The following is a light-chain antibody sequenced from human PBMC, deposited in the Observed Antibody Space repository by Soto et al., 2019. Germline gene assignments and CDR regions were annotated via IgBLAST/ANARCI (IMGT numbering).Light chain of an antibody. CDR1: QSISSS. Sequence: DIQMTQSPSSLSASVGDRVTITFRASQSISSSLNWYQQKPGKAPKLLIYAASSLQSGVPSRFSGSGSGTDFTLTITSLQPEYLATYYCQPSISTPQTFGKGTKVEIK. V-gene: IGKV1-39*01. CDR3: QPSISTPQT. CDR2: AAS. J-gene: IGKJ1*01.